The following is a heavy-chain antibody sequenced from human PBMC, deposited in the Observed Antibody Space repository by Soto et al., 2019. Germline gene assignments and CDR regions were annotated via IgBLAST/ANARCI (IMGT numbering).Heavy chain of an antibody. D-gene: IGHD6-19*01. CDR3: ARSRKPYSSGWYYGY. J-gene: IGHJ4*02. Sequence: QVQLQQWGAGLLKPSETLSLTCAVSGGSFSGYYWSWIRQPPGKGLEWIGEINHSGSTNYNPSLKSRVTISVDTSKNQFSLKLSSVTAADTAVYYCARSRKPYSSGWYYGYWGQGTLVTVSS. V-gene: IGHV4-34*01. CDR1: GGSFSGYY. CDR2: INHSGST.